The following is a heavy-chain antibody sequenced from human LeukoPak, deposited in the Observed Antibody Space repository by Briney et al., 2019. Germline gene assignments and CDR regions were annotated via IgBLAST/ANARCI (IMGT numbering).Heavy chain of an antibody. J-gene: IGHJ4*02. V-gene: IGHV1-18*01. CDR1: GCTFTSYG. CDR3: ARAMGTIVVVPAAYDY. D-gene: IGHD2-2*01. Sequence: GASVKVSCKASGCTFTSYGISWVRQAPGQGPEWMGWISAYNGNTNYAQKLQGRVTMTTDTSTSTAYMELRSLRSDDTAVYYCARAMGTIVVVPAAYDYWGQGTLVTVSS. CDR2: ISAYNGNT.